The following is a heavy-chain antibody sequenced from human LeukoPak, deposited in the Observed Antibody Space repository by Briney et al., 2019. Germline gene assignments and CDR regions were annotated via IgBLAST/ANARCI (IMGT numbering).Heavy chain of an antibody. V-gene: IGHV3-23*01. D-gene: IGHD3-22*01. CDR2: VSGSGSSA. Sequence: GGSLRLSCAASGFTVSSNYMSWVRQAPGKGLEWVSAVSGSGSSAYYADSVKGRFTISRDNSKNTVYLQMNSLRAEDTALYYCAKDASLLPAKSDFCGQGTLVTVSS. CDR3: AKDASLLPAKSDF. CDR1: GFTVSSNY. J-gene: IGHJ4*02.